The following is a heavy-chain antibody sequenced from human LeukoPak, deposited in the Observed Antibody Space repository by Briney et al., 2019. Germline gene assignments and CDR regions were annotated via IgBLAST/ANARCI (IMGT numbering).Heavy chain of an antibody. CDR3: AKDRLGWWEYQLLFDY. Sequence: PGGSLRLSCEASGYTFSSYGMSWVRQAPEKGLDWVSPISGSGVGTYYADSVRGRFTISRDNSKNTLYLQMNSLRAEDTAVYYCAKDRLGWWEYQLLFDYWGQGTLVTVSS. V-gene: IGHV3-23*01. D-gene: IGHD2-2*01. CDR1: GYTFSSYG. CDR2: ISGSGVGT. J-gene: IGHJ4*02.